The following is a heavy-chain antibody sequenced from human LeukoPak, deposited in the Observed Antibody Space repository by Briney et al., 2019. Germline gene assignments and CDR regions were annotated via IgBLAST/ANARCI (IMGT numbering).Heavy chain of an antibody. J-gene: IGHJ3*02. CDR3: ARHHDYYDSSGHFYVEAFHI. CDR2: VYYSGST. D-gene: IGHD3-22*01. V-gene: IGHV4-39*01. Sequence: PSETLSLTRTVSVGSISSSSYYSGWIRQPPEEGLECIGSVYYSGSTYYNPSLKSRVTISVDTSKNQYSLTLSSVTPADTAVFYCARHHDYYDSSGHFYVEAFHIWGKGTMVTVSS. CDR1: VGSISSSSYY.